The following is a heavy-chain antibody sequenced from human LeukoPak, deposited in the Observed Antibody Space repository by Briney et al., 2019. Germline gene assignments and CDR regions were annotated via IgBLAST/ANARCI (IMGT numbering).Heavy chain of an antibody. Sequence: PGGSLRLSCAASGFTFSSYAMHWVRQAPGKGLEWVAVISYDGSNKYYADSVKGRFTISRDNSKNTLYLQMNSLRAEDTAVYYCARDSSSWYDYYYGMDVWGQGTTVTVS. V-gene: IGHV3-30-3*01. J-gene: IGHJ6*02. CDR3: ARDSSSWYDYYYGMDV. CDR2: ISYDGSNK. CDR1: GFTFSSYA. D-gene: IGHD6-13*01.